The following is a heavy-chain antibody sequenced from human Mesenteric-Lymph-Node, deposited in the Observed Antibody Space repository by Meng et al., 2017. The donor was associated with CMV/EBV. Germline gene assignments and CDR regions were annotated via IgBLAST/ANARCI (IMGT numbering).Heavy chain of an antibody. V-gene: IGHV3-30-3*01. CDR3: AGDQDFWSVSLSPGGLDV. J-gene: IGHJ6*02. CDR1: GFTFSSYA. D-gene: IGHD3-3*01. CDR2: ISYDGSNK. Sequence: GESLKISCAASGFTFSSYAMHWVRQAPGKGLEWVAVISYDGSNKYYADSVKGRFTISRDNSKNTLYLQMNSLRAEDTAVYYCAGDQDFWSVSLSPGGLDVWGQGTTVTVSS.